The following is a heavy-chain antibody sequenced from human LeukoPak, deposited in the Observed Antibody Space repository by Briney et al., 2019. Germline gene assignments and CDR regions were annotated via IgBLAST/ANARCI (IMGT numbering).Heavy chain of an antibody. CDR2: IYYSGST. CDR3: ARYSSGGGSYDY. Sequence: SETLSLTCTVSGGSISSYYWSWIRQPLGKGLEWIGYIYYSGSTNYNPSLKSRVTISVDTSKNQFSLKLSSVTAADTAVYYCARYSSGGGSYDYWGQGTLVTVSS. J-gene: IGHJ4*02. D-gene: IGHD6-19*01. CDR1: GGSISSYY. V-gene: IGHV4-59*08.